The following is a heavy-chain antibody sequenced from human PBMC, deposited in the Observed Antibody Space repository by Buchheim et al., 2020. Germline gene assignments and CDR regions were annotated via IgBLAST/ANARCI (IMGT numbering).Heavy chain of an antibody. CDR3: ASVFYRVAYYYDSVF. CDR2: INHSGST. D-gene: IGHD3-22*01. J-gene: IGHJ4*02. Sequence: QMQLQQWGAGLLKPSETLSLTCAVYGGSFSGYYWSWIRQPPGKGLEWIGEINHSGSTNYNPSLKSRVTISVDTSKNQFSLKLSSVTAADTAVYYCASVFYRVAYYYDSVFWGQGTL. V-gene: IGHV4-34*01. CDR1: GGSFSGYY.